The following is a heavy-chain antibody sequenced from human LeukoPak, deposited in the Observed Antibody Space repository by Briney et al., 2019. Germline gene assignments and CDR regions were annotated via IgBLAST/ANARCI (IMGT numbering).Heavy chain of an antibody. D-gene: IGHD3-10*02. CDR3: AELGITMIGGV. Sequence: GGSLRLSCAASGFTFSSYAMSWVRQAPGKGLEWVSVIYSGGSIYYADSVKGRFTISRDNAKNSLYLQMNSLRAEDTAVYYCAELGITMIGGVWGKGTTVTISS. V-gene: IGHV3-23*03. CDR2: IYSGGSI. CDR1: GFTFSSYA. J-gene: IGHJ6*04.